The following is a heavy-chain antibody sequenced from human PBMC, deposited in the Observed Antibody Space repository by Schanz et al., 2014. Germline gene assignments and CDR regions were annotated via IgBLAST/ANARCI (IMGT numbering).Heavy chain of an antibody. Sequence: EVQLVESGGGLVQPGGSLRLSCAASGFIFSNSWMSWVRQAPGKGLEWVANIKQDGSEKYYVDSVKGRFTISRDNAKNSLYLQMNSLRAEDTGVYYCVPMSIAAHWGQGTLVTVSS. J-gene: IGHJ4*02. CDR1: GFIFSNSW. CDR2: IKQDGSEK. CDR3: VPMSIAAH. D-gene: IGHD6-6*01. V-gene: IGHV3-7*01.